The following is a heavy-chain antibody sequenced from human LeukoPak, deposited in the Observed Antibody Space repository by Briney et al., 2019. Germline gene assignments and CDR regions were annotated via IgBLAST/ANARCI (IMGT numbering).Heavy chain of an antibody. V-gene: IGHV3-74*03. CDR1: DFEFPSFW. CDR3: AKDRSQQLALIGDY. J-gene: IGHJ4*02. Sequence: GGSLRLSCTASDFEFPSFWMHWVRQAPGKGLVWVSHINTDGTSTKYADSVKGRFTVSRDNAKNTLYLQMNSLRAEDTAVYYCAKDRSQQLALIGDYWGQGTLVTVSS. CDR2: INTDGTST. D-gene: IGHD6-13*01.